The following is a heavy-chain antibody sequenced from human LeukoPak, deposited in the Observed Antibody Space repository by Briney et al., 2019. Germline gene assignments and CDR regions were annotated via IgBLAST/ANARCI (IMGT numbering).Heavy chain of an antibody. J-gene: IGHJ6*02. CDR1: GGSISSGPYF. V-gene: IGHV4-61*01. Sequence: PSQTLSLTCSVSGGSISSGPYFWSWIRQSPGQGLEWIGYIYYSGSTNYNPSLKSRVTISVDTSKNQFSLKLSSVTAADTAVYYCARGGNKYYYDSSGYYYLTYYYYGMDVWGQGTTVTVSS. CDR2: IYYSGST. CDR3: ARGGNKYYYDSSGYYYLTYYYYGMDV. D-gene: IGHD3-22*01.